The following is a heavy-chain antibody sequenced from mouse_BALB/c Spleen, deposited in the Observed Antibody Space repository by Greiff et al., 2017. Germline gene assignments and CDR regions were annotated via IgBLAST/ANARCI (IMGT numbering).Heavy chain of an antibody. Sequence: DVHLVESGGGLVKPGGSLKLSCAASGFTFSSYAMSWVRQSPEKRLEWVAEISSGGSYTYYPDTVTGRFTISRDNAKNTLYLEMSSLRSEDTAMYYCARVRQDAWFAYWGQGTLVTVSA. J-gene: IGHJ3*01. D-gene: IGHD2-12*01. V-gene: IGHV5-9-4*01. CDR1: GFTFSSYA. CDR2: ISSGGSYT. CDR3: ARVRQDAWFAY.